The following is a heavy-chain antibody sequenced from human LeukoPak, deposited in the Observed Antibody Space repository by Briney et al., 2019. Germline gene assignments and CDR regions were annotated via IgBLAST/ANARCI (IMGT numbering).Heavy chain of an antibody. J-gene: IGHJ4*02. CDR1: GFTFSSYW. CDR2: IKQDGSEK. CDR3: ARGKPQRGYCSSTSCYPPY. Sequence: PGGSLRLSCAASGFTFSSYWMSWVRQAPGKGLEWVANIKQDGSEKYYVDSVRGRFTISRDNAKNSLYLQMNSLGAEDTAVYYCARGKPQRGYCSSTSCYPPYWGQGTLVTVSS. D-gene: IGHD2-2*01. V-gene: IGHV3-7*01.